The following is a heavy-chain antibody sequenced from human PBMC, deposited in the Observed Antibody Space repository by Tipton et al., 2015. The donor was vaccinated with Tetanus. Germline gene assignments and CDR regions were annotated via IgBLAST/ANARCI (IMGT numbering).Heavy chain of an antibody. Sequence: TLSLTCTVSGGSISSTSYYWAWIRQPPGKGLEWIGTMYKSGATYYNPSLKGRVTISGDTSKNLFSLTSVTASDTAVYYCARPEAAGRARGFDIWGQGTKVTISP. V-gene: IGHV4-39*02. CDR1: GGSISSTSYY. CDR3: ARPEAAGRARGFDI. J-gene: IGHJ3*02. D-gene: IGHD3-10*01. CDR2: MYKSGAT.